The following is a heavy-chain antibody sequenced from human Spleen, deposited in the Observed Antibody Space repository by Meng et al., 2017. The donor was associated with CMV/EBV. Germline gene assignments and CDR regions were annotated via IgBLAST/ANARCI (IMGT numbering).Heavy chain of an antibody. J-gene: IGHJ4*02. CDR2: ISSDGSGT. V-gene: IGHV3-74*01. CDR1: GFTFSNYA. Sequence: GESLKISCAASGFTFSNYAMHWVRQVLGKGLVWVSRISSDGSGTGYVDSVKGRFTISRDNAKNTLYLQMNSLRAEDTAVYYCARDSSSLFDYWGQGTLVTVSS. D-gene: IGHD6-6*01. CDR3: ARDSSSLFDY.